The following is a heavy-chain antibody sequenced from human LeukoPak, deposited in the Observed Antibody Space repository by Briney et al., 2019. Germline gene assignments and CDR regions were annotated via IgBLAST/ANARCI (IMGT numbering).Heavy chain of an antibody. D-gene: IGHD6-13*01. Sequence: GASVKVSCKASGYTFTNYDINWVRQASGQGLAWMGWMNPNSGNTGPAQKFQGRVTMTSNTSISTAYMELSSLRSEDTAVYYCARGLRREQQLLRAFDYWGQGTPVTVSS. CDR3: ARGLRREQQLLRAFDY. CDR1: GYTFTNYD. V-gene: IGHV1-8*01. J-gene: IGHJ4*02. CDR2: MNPNSGNT.